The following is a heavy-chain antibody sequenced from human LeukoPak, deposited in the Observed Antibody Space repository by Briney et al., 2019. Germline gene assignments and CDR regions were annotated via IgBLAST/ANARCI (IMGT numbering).Heavy chain of an antibody. Sequence: ASVKVSCKASGYTFTSYDINWVRQATGQGREWMGWMNPNSGNTGYAQKFQGRVTITRNTSISTAYMELSSLRAEDTAVYYCARGPRSLGHYYYMDVWGKGTTVTVSS. J-gene: IGHJ6*03. CDR3: ARGPRSLGHYYYMDV. CDR1: GYTFTSYD. V-gene: IGHV1-8*03. D-gene: IGHD3-16*01. CDR2: MNPNSGNT.